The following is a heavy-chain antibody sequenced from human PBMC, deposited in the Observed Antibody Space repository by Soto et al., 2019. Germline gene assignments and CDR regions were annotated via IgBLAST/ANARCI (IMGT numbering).Heavy chain of an antibody. CDR1: GGSISSYY. Sequence: SETLSLTCTVSGGSISSYYWSWIRQPPGKGLEWIGYIYYSGSTNYNPSLKSRVTISVDTSKNQFSLKLSSVTSADTAVYYCARRYGPGFDYWGQGTLVTVSS. J-gene: IGHJ4*02. V-gene: IGHV4-59*08. D-gene: IGHD4-17*01. CDR2: IYYSGST. CDR3: ARRYGPGFDY.